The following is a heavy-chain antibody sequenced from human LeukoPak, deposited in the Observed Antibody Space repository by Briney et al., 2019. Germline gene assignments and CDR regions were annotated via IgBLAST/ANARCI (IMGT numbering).Heavy chain of an antibody. V-gene: IGHV1-2*02. J-gene: IGHJ4*02. Sequence: GASVKVSCKASGYTFTGYYMHWVRQAPGQGLEWMGWINPNSGGTNYAQKFQGRVTMTRDTSISTAYMELSRLRSDDTAVYYCARDLGYSYGYDRVPLFDYWGQGTLVTVSS. CDR2: INPNSGGT. CDR3: ARDLGYSYGYDRVPLFDY. CDR1: GYTFTGYY. D-gene: IGHD5-18*01.